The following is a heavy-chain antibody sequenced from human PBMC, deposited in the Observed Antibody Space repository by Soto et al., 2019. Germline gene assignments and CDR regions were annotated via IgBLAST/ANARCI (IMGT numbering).Heavy chain of an antibody. CDR1: GFTFSSYA. CDR2: ISGSGGNT. J-gene: IGHJ6*02. CDR3: AMLNSGSYSYHGMHV. D-gene: IGHD1-26*01. V-gene: IGHV3-23*01. Sequence: EVQLLESGGDLVQPGGSLRLSCAASGFTFSSYAMNWVRQAPGKGLEWVSAISGSGGNTFYADSVKGRFTISRDNSKNTLFLQIHSLRAEDTAIYYGAMLNSGSYSYHGMHVWGQGTTVTVSS.